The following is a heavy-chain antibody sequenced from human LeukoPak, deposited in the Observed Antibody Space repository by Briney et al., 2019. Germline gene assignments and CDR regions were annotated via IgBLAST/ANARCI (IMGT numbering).Heavy chain of an antibody. D-gene: IGHD5-18*01. J-gene: IGHJ6*03. V-gene: IGHV4-39*07. Sequence: SETLSLTCTVSGGSISSSSYYWGWIRQPPGKGLEWIGRIYYSGSTYYNPSLKSRVTISVDTSKNQFSLKLSSVTAADTAVYYCARLTKISLKYSYGPSPPSGRPYYYYYYMDVWGKGTTVTISS. CDR1: GGSISSSSYY. CDR2: IYYSGST. CDR3: ARLTKISLKYSYGPSPPSGRPYYYYYYMDV.